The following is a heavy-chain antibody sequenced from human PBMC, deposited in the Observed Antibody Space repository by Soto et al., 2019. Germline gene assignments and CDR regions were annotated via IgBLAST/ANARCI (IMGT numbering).Heavy chain of an antibody. J-gene: IGHJ4*02. D-gene: IGHD3-22*01. CDR1: GFTFSSYA. V-gene: IGHV3-30-3*01. Sequence: QVQLVESGGGVVQPGRSLRLSCAASGFTFSSYAMHWVRQAPGKGLEWVAVISYDGSNKYYADSVKCRFTISRDNYQNSLYLQMNSLRAEDTAVYYCARETDLDYYDSSGYLDYWGQGTLVTVSS. CDR2: ISYDGSNK. CDR3: ARETDLDYYDSSGYLDY.